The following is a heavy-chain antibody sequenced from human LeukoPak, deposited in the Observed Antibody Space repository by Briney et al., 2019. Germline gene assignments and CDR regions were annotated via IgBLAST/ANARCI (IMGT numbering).Heavy chain of an antibody. V-gene: IGHV3-53*01. CDR3: ARGKVYYYYDY. J-gene: IGHJ4*02. CDR1: GFNVRSNY. CDR2: LHSGGDT. D-gene: IGHD5/OR15-5a*01. Sequence: GGSLPLSCAVPGFNVRSNYMTWVRQAPGKGLEWVSVLHSGGDTYYADSVKGRFTISRDNSENTVYLQMNSLRAEDTAVYYCARGKVYYYYDYWGQGTLVAVSS.